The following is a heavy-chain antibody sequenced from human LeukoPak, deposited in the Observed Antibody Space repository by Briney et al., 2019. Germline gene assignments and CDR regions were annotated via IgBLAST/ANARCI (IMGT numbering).Heavy chain of an antibody. J-gene: IGHJ2*01. Sequence: SRTLSLTCAVSGGSISSGGYSWSWIRQPPGKGLEWIGYIYHSGSTYYNPSLKSRVTISVDRSKNQFSLKLSSVTAADTAVYYCARGSELGIGEYFDLWGRGTLVTVSS. V-gene: IGHV4-30-2*01. CDR3: ARGSELGIGEYFDL. D-gene: IGHD7-27*01. CDR1: GGSISSGGYS. CDR2: IYHSGST.